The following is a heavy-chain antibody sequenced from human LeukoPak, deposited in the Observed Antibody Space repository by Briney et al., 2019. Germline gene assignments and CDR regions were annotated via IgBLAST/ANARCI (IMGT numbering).Heavy chain of an antibody. J-gene: IGHJ6*03. V-gene: IGHV3-30*02. Sequence: PGGSLRLSCAASGFTFSSYGMHWVRQAPGKGLEWVAFIRYDGSNKYYADSVKGRFTISRDNSKNTLYLQMNSLRAEDTAVYYCAKEALCSGYYCYYYYYYMDVWGKGTTVTISS. CDR1: GFTFSSYG. CDR3: AKEALCSGYYCYYYYYYMDV. CDR2: IRYDGSNK. D-gene: IGHD3-9*01.